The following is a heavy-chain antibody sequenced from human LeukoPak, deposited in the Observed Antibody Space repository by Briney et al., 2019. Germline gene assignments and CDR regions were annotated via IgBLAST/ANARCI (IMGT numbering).Heavy chain of an antibody. CDR2: IYYSGST. CDR1: GGSISSRSYY. Sequence: PSETLSLTCTVSGGSISSRSYYWGWIRQPPGKGLEWIGSIYYSGSTYYNPSLKSRVTISVDTSKSQFSLKLSSVTAADTAVYYCARLSVGGVDYWGQGTLVTVSS. CDR3: ARLSVGGVDY. V-gene: IGHV4-39*01. D-gene: IGHD1-26*01. J-gene: IGHJ4*02.